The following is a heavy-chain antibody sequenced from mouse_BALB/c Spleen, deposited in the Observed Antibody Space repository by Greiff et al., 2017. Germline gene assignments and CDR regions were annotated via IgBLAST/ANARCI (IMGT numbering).Heavy chain of an antibody. J-gene: IGHJ3*01. CDR3: ASGYGDDRAWFAY. V-gene: IGHV5-17*02. D-gene: IGHD2-2*01. Sequence: EVKLVESGGGLVQPGGSRKHSCAASGFTFSSFGMHWVRQAPEKGLGWVAYISSGSSTIYYADTVKGRFTISRDNPKNTLFLQMTSLRSEDTAMFYCASGYGDDRAWFAYWGQGTLVTVSA. CDR1: GFTFSSFG. CDR2: ISSGSSTI.